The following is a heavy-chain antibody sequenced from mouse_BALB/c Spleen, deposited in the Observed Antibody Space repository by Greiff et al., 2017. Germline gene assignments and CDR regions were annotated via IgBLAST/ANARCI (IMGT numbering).Heavy chain of an antibody. CDR1: GYSITSGYY. V-gene: IGHV3-6*02. Sequence: EVQLQESGPGLVKPSQSLSLTCSVTGYSITSGYYWNWIRQFPGNKLEWMGYISYDGSNNYNPSLKNRISITRDTSKNQFFLKLNSVTTEDTATYYCARTGTVYAMDYWGQGTSVTVSS. D-gene: IGHD4-1*01. CDR2: ISYDGSN. J-gene: IGHJ4*01. CDR3: ARTGTVYAMDY.